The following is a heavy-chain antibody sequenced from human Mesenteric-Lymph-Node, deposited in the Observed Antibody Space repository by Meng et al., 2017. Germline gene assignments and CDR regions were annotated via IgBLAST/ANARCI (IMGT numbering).Heavy chain of an antibody. V-gene: IGHV4-30-4*01. CDR1: GGSISSGDSY. Sequence: QVPLQESGPGLVQPSQTLSLTCSVSGGSISSGDSYWSWIRQPPGKGLEWIGYIYYSGSTYYNPSLRSRITISVDKSKNQFSLKLSSVTAADTAVYYCASRIAANDYWGQGTLVTVSS. CDR2: IYYSGST. J-gene: IGHJ4*02. CDR3: ASRIAANDY. D-gene: IGHD6-13*01.